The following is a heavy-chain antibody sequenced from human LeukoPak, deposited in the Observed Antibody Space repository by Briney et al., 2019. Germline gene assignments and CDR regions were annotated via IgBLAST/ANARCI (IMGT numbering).Heavy chain of an antibody. Sequence: PSETLSLTCTVSGGSISSSNYYWGWIRQPPGKGLEWIGEINHSGSTNYNPSLKSRVIISVDTSKNQFSLKLSSVTAADTAVYYCARGVRGYSSGWYYFDYWGQGTLVTVSS. CDR2: INHSGST. V-gene: IGHV4-39*07. J-gene: IGHJ4*02. CDR1: GGSISSSNYY. CDR3: ARGVRGYSSGWYYFDY. D-gene: IGHD6-19*01.